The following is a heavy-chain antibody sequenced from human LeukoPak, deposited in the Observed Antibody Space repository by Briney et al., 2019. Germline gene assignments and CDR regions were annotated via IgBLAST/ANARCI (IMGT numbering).Heavy chain of an antibody. CDR3: ARHVGAWAFDI. CDR2: IYDKGNI. J-gene: IGHJ3*02. V-gene: IGHV4-59*08. Sequence: SETLSLTCTVSGGSISGFYWSWVRQSSGKGLEWIANIYDKGNIKNNPSIKSRVTISIDMSKNQVSLKLTSVTAADTAVYYCARHVGAWAFDIWGQGTMVTVSS. CDR1: GGSISGFY.